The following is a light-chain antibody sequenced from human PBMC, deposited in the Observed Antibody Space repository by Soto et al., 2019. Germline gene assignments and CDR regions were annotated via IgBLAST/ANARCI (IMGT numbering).Light chain of an antibody. CDR2: DAS. Sequence: EIVLTQSPATLSLSPEERDTLSCRASQSVSNYLAWYQQKPGQAPRLLIYDASNRASGIPARFSGSGSGTDFTLPISSLDPEDFAVYYCQQRSNWPPVTFGGGTKVEIK. V-gene: IGKV3-11*01. CDR3: QQRSNWPPVT. CDR1: QSVSNY. J-gene: IGKJ4*01.